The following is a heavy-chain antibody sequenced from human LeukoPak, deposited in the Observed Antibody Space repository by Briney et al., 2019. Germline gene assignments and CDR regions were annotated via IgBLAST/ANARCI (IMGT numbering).Heavy chain of an antibody. V-gene: IGHV3-74*01. CDR1: GFTFSSYW. D-gene: IGHD6-6*01. CDR2: INNDGSNT. CDR3: ARERPHNRFDP. J-gene: IGHJ5*02. Sequence: GGSLRLSCVASGFTFSSYWMHWVRQAPGKGLVWVSRINNDGSNTIYADSVKGRFTVSRDNAKNTLYLQMNSLRVEDTAVYYCARERPHNRFDPWGQGTLVTVSS.